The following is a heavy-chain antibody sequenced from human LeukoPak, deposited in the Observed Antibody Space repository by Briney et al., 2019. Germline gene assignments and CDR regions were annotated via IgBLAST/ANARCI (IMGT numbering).Heavy chain of an antibody. V-gene: IGHV1-2*06. CDR1: GYTFTGHY. CDR3: ARNRHLVVGYYYMDV. D-gene: IGHD2-2*01. Sequence: ASVKVSCKASGYTFTGHYMHWVRQAPGQGLEWMGQINPNSGGANYAQKFQGRVTMTRDTSISTVYMDLSRLTSDDTAVYYCARNRHLVVGYYYMDVWGKGTTVTVSS. J-gene: IGHJ6*03. CDR2: INPNSGGA.